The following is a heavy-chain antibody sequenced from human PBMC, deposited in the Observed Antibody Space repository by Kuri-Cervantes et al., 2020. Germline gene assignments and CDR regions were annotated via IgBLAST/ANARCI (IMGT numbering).Heavy chain of an antibody. CDR2: ISSNSGRT. V-gene: IGHV1-2*02. CDR3: VRGSPYYDFWSGQAYYFDN. J-gene: IGHJ4*02. D-gene: IGHD3-3*01. Sequence: ASVKVSCKVSGYTLTEFSMHWVRQAPGKGLEWMGWISSNSGRTNYAQKFQDRVTMTRDTSVSTAYMELSRLTYDDTAVYYCVRGSPYYDFWSGQAYYFDNWGQGTLVTVSS. CDR1: GYTLTEFS.